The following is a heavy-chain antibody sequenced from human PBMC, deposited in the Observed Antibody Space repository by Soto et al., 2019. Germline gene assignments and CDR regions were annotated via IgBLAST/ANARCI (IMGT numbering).Heavy chain of an antibody. CDR1: GGSFSGYY. V-gene: IGHV4-34*01. CDR2: SNHVGNT. J-gene: IGHJ4*02. CDR3: ARVLIAGVTTD. Sequence: QVQLQQWGAGLLKPSETLSLTCAVYGGSFSGYYWSWIRQPPGKGLEWIGESNHVGNTNYNPSLKSRVTMSVDPSKNQFSLRLTSVTAADSPVYYCARVLIAGVTTDWGQGTLVIVSS. D-gene: IGHD5-18*01.